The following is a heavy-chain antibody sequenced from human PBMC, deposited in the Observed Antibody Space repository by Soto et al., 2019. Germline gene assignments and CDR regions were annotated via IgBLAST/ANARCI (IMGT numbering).Heavy chain of an antibody. CDR2: FYASGRT. D-gene: IGHD3-10*01. CDR1: GASISGHF. CDR3: ARDSETYYYFQH. Sequence: ETLSLTCTVSGASISGHFWSWIRQPAGKGLEWMGRFYASGRTNYNPSLKSRVTMSVDTSKNQFSLRLNSVTAADTAVYFCARDSETYYYFQHWGQGSLVTVSS. J-gene: IGHJ1*01. V-gene: IGHV4-4*07.